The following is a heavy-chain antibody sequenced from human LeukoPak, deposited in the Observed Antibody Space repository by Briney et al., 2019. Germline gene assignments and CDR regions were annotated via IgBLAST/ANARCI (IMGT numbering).Heavy chain of an antibody. Sequence: PGGSLRLSCAASGFTFSSYGMHWVRQAPGKGLEWVAVIWYDGSNKYYADSVKGRFTISRDNSKNTLYLQMNSLRAEDTAVYYCAKGRGPVWGVIIGDYFDYWGQGTLVTVSS. CDR2: IWYDGSNK. V-gene: IGHV3-33*06. CDR3: AKGRGPVWGVIIGDYFDY. J-gene: IGHJ4*02. D-gene: IGHD3-10*01. CDR1: GFTFSSYG.